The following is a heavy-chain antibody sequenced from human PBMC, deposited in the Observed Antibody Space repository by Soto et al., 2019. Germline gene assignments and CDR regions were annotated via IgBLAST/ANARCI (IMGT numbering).Heavy chain of an antibody. D-gene: IGHD1-26*01. J-gene: IGHJ4*02. CDR3: ASREVGATGYFDY. Sequence: SVKVSFKVSGYTLTELSMHWVRQAPGKGLEWMGGFDPEDGETIYAQKFQGRVTMTEDTSTDTAYMELSSLRSEDTAVYYCASREVGATGYFDYWGQGTLVTVSS. CDR1: GYTLTELS. CDR2: FDPEDGET. V-gene: IGHV1-24*01.